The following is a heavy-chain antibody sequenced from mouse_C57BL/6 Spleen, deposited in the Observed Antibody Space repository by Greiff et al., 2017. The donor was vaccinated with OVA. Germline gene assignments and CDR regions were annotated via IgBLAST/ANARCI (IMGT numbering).Heavy chain of an antibody. Sequence: QVQLQQSDAELVKPGASVKISCKVSGYTFTDHTIHWMKQRPEQGLEWIGFIYPRDGSNKSNEKFKGKATLTADKSSSTAYMQLNSLTSEDSAFYFCARRVYYYGSSYYFDVWGTGTTVTVSS. CDR3: ARRVYYYGSSYYFDV. CDR2: IYPRDGSN. V-gene: IGHV1-78*01. D-gene: IGHD1-1*01. J-gene: IGHJ1*03. CDR1: GYTFTDHT.